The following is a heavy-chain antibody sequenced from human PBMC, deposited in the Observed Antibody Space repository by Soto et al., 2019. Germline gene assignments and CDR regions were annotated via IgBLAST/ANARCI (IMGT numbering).Heavy chain of an antibody. D-gene: IGHD6-19*01. CDR1: GYTFTSYG. V-gene: IGHV1-18*04. CDR3: ARVLYSSGWPPKMDDAFDI. J-gene: IGHJ3*02. CDR2: ISAYNGNT. Sequence: QVQLVQSGAEVKKPGASVKVSCKASGYTFTSYGISWVRQAPGQGLEWMGWISAYNGNTNYAQKLQGRVTMTTDTSTSTAYMELRSMRSDDTAVYYCARVLYSSGWPPKMDDAFDIWGQGTMVTVSS.